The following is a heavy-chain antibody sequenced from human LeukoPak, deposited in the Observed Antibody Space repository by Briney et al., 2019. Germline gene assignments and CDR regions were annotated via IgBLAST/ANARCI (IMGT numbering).Heavy chain of an antibody. Sequence: GGSLRLSCAASGFTFSSYEMNWVRQAPGKGLEWVSYISSSGSTIYYADSVKGRFTISRDNAKNSLYPQMNSLRAEDTAVYYCARADLWFGAFDIWGQGTMVTVSS. J-gene: IGHJ3*02. CDR2: ISSSGSTI. D-gene: IGHD3-10*01. CDR3: ARADLWFGAFDI. CDR1: GFTFSSYE. V-gene: IGHV3-48*03.